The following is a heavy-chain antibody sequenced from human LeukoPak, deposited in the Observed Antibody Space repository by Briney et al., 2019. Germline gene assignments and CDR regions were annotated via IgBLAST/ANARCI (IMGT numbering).Heavy chain of an antibody. V-gene: IGHV4-59*11. Sequence: SVTLSLTCLVSGGSISSHYWSWIRQPPGKGLEWIGYLYNNEDSNYNPSLKSRVTMSVDTSQKQFSLKLSSVTAADTAVYYCARDNPVDYYNNYGMDVWGQGITVTVSS. CDR2: LYNNEDS. CDR3: ARDNPVDYYNNYGMDV. CDR1: GGSISSHY. J-gene: IGHJ6*02.